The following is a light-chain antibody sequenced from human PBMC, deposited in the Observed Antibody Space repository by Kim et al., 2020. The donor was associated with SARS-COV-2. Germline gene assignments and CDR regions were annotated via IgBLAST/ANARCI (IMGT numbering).Light chain of an antibody. CDR3: LQRNDWPLT. V-gene: IGKV3-11*01. J-gene: IGKJ4*01. CDR1: QGISRN. Sequence: LTPGERAPLSWRASQGISRNSGWDRQMPGQVPTLLIWDASNRATGTPSRFSGSGSGTDFTLTITSLEREDFAGYYCLQRNDWPLTFGGGTKVDIK. CDR2: DAS.